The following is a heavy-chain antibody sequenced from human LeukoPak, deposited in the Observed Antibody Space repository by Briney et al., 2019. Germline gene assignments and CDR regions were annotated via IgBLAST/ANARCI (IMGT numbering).Heavy chain of an antibody. J-gene: IGHJ4*02. Sequence: GGSLRLSCAASGFTFSSYWMNWARQAPGKGLEWVAVISYDGSNKYYADSVKGRFTISRDNSKNTLYLQMNSLRAEDTAVYYCARSDSSGDPSFDYWGQGTLVTVSS. CDR2: ISYDGSNK. CDR1: GFTFSSYW. D-gene: IGHD3-22*01. V-gene: IGHV3-30-3*01. CDR3: ARSDSSGDPSFDY.